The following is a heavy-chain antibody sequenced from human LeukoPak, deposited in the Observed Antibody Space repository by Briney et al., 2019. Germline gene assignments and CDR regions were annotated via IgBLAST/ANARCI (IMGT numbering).Heavy chain of an antibody. V-gene: IGHV4-59*01. CDR1: GFTFSSYA. D-gene: IGHD6-6*01. Sequence: PGGSLRLSCAASGFTFSSYAMSWVRQAPGKGLEWIGNVYYIGTTSYNSSLKSRVTISVDTSKNQSSLEVTSVTAADTAVYYCARNTSSSPWFDPWGQGTLVTVSS. CDR2: VYYIGTT. CDR3: ARNTSSSPWFDP. J-gene: IGHJ5*02.